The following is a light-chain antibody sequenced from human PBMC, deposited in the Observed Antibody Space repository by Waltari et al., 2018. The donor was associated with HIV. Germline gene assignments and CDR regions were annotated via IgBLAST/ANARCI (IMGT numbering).Light chain of an antibody. J-gene: IGLJ1*01. Sequence: SYELTQPLSVSVALGQTARITCGGNNIGSKNVHWYQQKPGQAPLLIIYRDSNRPSGIPERFSGSNSGNTATLTISTAQAGDEADYYCQVWDSSTASVFGTGTTVTVL. CDR1: NIGSKN. CDR2: RDS. V-gene: IGLV3-9*01. CDR3: QVWDSSTASV.